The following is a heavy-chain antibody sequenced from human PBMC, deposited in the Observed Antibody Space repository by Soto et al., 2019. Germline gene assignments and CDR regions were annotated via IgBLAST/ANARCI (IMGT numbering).Heavy chain of an antibody. CDR3: ARHFLGYSRSLDF. V-gene: IGHV4-39*01. Sequence: SETLSLTCAVSGGSIRSSTYYWGWIRQPPGKGLEWIGSIYYTGSTFYNPSLKTRVNMSVDASKNHISLKLSSLTAADTAVYYCARHFLGYSRSLDFWGQGTLVTVSS. D-gene: IGHD1-26*01. CDR1: GGSIRSSTYY. J-gene: IGHJ4*02. CDR2: IYYTGST.